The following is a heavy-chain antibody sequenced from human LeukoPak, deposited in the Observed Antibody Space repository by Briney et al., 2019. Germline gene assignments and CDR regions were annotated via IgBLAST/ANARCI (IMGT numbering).Heavy chain of an antibody. D-gene: IGHD5-18*01. J-gene: IGHJ4*01. V-gene: IGHV4-39*01. CDR3: ARLTPDTAMVVDY. CDR2: IYYSGST. CDR1: GGSISSSSYY. Sequence: PSETLSLTCTVSGGSISSSSYYWGWIRQPPGKGLEWVGSIYYSGSTYYNPSLKSRVTISVATSKNQFSLKLSTVTAADTAVYYCARLTPDTAMVVDYWGHGTLVTVSS.